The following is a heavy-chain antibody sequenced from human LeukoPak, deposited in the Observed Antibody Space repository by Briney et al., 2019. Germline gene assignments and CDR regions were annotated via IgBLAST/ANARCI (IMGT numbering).Heavy chain of an antibody. Sequence: PGGSLRLSCAASGFTFSNAWMNWVRQAPGKGLEWVGRIKSKIDGGTTDYAAPVKGRFTISRDDSKNTLYLQMNSLKTEDTAVYYCTTDPLQWDLGGGQGTLVTVSS. CDR2: IKSKIDGGTT. D-gene: IGHD1-26*01. J-gene: IGHJ4*02. V-gene: IGHV3-15*01. CDR3: TTDPLQWDLG. CDR1: GFTFSNAW.